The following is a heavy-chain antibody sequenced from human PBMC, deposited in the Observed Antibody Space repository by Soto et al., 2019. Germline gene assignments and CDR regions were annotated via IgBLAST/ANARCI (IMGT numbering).Heavy chain of an antibody. CDR3: ARDHGGSTWFVGIYYYFGVDV. CDR1: GFTLSSYN. D-gene: IGHD6-13*01. CDR2: ISGSSDTI. V-gene: IGHV3-48*02. J-gene: IGHJ6*02. Sequence: EVQLVESGGGLVQPGGSLRLSCAASGFTLSSYNMNWVRQAPGKGLEWVSYISGSSDTIYYADSVKGRFTISRDNAKNSLYLQMDSLRDEDTAMYYCARDHGGSTWFVGIYYYFGVDVWGQGTTVTVSS.